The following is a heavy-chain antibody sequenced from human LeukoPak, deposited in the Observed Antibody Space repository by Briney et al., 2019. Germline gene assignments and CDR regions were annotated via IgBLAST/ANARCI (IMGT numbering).Heavy chain of an antibody. CDR3: AKDFRIGYSAHFDY. CDR2: IYENGGTT. D-gene: IGHD2-21*01. J-gene: IGHJ4*02. Sequence: GGSLRLSCVGPGFTFRSHAMSWVRQAPEKGLEFVSGIYENGGTTYYADSVKGRFSISRDNSKNTLYLQMDGLRGEDTAVYYCAKDFRIGYSAHFDYWGQGALVTVSS. CDR1: GFTFRSHA. V-gene: IGHV3-23*01.